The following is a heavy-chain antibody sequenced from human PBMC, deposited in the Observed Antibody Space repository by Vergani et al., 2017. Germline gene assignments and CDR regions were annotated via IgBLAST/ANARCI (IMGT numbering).Heavy chain of an antibody. Sequence: QVQLQESGPGLVKPSETLSLTCTVSAGSISSYYWSWIRQPPGKGLEWIGYIYYSGSTNYNPSLKSQVTISVDTSKNQCSLKLSSVTAADTAVYYCARDIVVVVANYYYYYMDVWGKGTTVTVYS. CDR1: AGSISSYY. D-gene: IGHD2-15*01. J-gene: IGHJ6*03. V-gene: IGHV4-59*01. CDR3: ARDIVVVVANYYYYYMDV. CDR2: IYYSGST.